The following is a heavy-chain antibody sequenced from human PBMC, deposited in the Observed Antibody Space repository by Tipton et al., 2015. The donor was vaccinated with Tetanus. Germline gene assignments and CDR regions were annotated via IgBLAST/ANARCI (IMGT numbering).Heavy chain of an antibody. D-gene: IGHD4-23*01. CDR2: IYYSGST. J-gene: IGHJ2*01. CDR3: ATMTPVDWYFDL. CDR1: GGSISRYF. Sequence: TLSLTCSVYGGSISRYFWSWIRQSPGQGLEWIGLIYYSGSTSYNPSLKSRVTISVDTSKNQLSLKLTSVTAADTAVYYCATMTPVDWYFDLWGRGSLVTVSS. V-gene: IGHV4-59*01.